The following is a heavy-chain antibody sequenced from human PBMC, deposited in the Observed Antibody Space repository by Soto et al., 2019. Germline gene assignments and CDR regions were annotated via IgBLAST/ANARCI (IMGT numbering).Heavy chain of an antibody. CDR3: ATRDYTASPY. CDR1: GASISDCDW. V-gene: IGHV4-4*02. J-gene: IGHJ4*02. Sequence: QVHLQESGPGLVKPSGTLSLTCAVSGASISDCDWWSWVRQPPGKGLEWIGEIHHSGATNHNSSVKIRVTISLDKSKNHLSLQLNSVTAADTAVYYCATRDYTASPYWGQGILVTVSS. D-gene: IGHD2-2*02. CDR2: IHHSGAT.